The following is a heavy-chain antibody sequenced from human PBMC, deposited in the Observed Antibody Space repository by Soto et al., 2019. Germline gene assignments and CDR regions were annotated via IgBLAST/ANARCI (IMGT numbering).Heavy chain of an antibody. Sequence: GGSLRLSCAASGFTFSSYSMTWVRQAPGKGLEWVSSISSSSSYIYYADSVKGRFTISRDNAKNSMYLQMNSLRAEDTAVYYCARDPKNSKIVVVPAAKSSHFDYWGQVT. CDR3: ARDPKNSKIVVVPAAKSSHFDY. J-gene: IGHJ4*02. CDR1: GFTFSSYS. D-gene: IGHD2-2*01. V-gene: IGHV3-21*01. CDR2: ISSSSSYI.